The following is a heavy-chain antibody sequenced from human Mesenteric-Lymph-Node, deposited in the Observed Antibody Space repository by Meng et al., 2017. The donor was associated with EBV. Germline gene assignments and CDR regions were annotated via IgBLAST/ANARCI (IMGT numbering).Heavy chain of an antibody. J-gene: IGHJ4*02. CDR3: ARQYGSSFDY. V-gene: IGHV4-39*01. CDR1: SDSISSTSYH. CDR2: IYYSGTT. D-gene: IGHD3-10*01. Sequence: LPLQESGPGLVRPSGTLSLICTVSSDSISSTSYHWGWIRQPPGKGLEWIGSIYYSGTTYFNPSLESRVSISVDTSKKQFSLRLTSVTAADTAVYYCARQYGSSFDYWGQGTLVTVSS.